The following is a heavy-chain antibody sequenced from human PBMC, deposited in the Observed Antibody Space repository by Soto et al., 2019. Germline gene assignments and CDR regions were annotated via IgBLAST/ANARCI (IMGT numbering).Heavy chain of an antibody. CDR1: GFTFSRYS. J-gene: IGHJ5*02. CDR3: ARDNGMAGSFDP. V-gene: IGHV3-48*02. D-gene: IGHD2-8*01. CDR2: ITSSSSTI. Sequence: PGGARRRSWAASGFTFSRYSMNWVRQAPGKGLEWISYITSSSSTIYYADSVRGRFTISRDNAKNSLYLQMNSLRDEDTAMYYCARDNGMAGSFDPWGQGTLVTVSS.